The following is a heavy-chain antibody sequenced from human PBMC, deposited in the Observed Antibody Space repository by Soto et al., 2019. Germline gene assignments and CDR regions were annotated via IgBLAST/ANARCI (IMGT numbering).Heavy chain of an antibody. CDR2: ISYDGSNK. Sequence: QVQLVESGGGVVQPGRSLRRSCAASGFTFSSYAMHWVRQAPGKGLEWVAVISYDGSNKYYADSVKGRFTISRDNSKNTLYLQMNSLRAEDTAVYYCARDRKGYCSGGSCYSYHFDYWGQGNLVTVSS. D-gene: IGHD2-15*01. CDR3: ARDRKGYCSGGSCYSYHFDY. V-gene: IGHV3-30-3*01. CDR1: GFTFSSYA. J-gene: IGHJ4*02.